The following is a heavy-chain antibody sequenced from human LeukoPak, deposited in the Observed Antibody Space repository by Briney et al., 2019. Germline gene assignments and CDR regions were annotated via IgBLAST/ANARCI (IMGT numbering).Heavy chain of an antibody. V-gene: IGHV3-9*01. J-gene: IGHJ6*02. CDR2: ISWNSGSI. D-gene: IGHD3-10*01. Sequence: GGSLRLSCAASGFTFDDYAMHWVRQAPGKGLEWVSGISWNSGSIGYADSVKGRFTISRDNAKNSLYLQMNSLRPEDTALYYCAKDMSRYYYGSGSYSSGMDVWGQGTTVTVSS. CDR3: AKDMSRYYYGSGSYSSGMDV. CDR1: GFTFDDYA.